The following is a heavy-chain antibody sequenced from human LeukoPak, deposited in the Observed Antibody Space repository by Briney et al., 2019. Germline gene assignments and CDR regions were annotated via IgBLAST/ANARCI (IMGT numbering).Heavy chain of an antibody. J-gene: IGHJ4*02. D-gene: IGHD6-13*01. V-gene: IGHV1-69*13. CDR1: GGTFSSYA. CDR2: IIPIFGTA. CDR3: TRGPGIAAAGGLAGYYFDY. Sequence: SLKVSCKASGGTFSSYAISWVRQAPGQGLEWMGGIIPIFGTANYAQKFQGRVTITADESTSTAYMQLSSLRSEDTAVYYYTRGPGIAAAGGLAGYYFDYWGQGTLVTVSS.